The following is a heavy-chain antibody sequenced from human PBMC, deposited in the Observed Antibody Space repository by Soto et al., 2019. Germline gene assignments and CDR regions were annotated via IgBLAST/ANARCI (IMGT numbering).Heavy chain of an antibody. Sequence: VRLQESGPGLVEPSETLSLTCSVSGDSINNYYWSWIRQPAGKGLEWIGRIYSSGSANYNPSLKTRCTMSVDTSNSQVFLSVTSVTAADTAVYFCARGGTRSADLPTYWGQGIQVIVSS. J-gene: IGHJ4*02. CDR2: IYSSGSA. CDR3: ARGGTRSADLPTY. V-gene: IGHV4-4*07. CDR1: GDSINNYY. D-gene: IGHD1-1*01.